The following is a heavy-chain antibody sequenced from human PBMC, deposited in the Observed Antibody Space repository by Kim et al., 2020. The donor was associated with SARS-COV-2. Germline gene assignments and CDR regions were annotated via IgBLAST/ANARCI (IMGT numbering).Heavy chain of an antibody. Sequence: GGSLRLSCAASGFTFSDYYMSWIRQAPGKGLEWVSYISSSSSYTNYADSVKGRFTISRDTARNSLYLQMNSLRAEDTAVYYCARVGASGYCSSTSCYPRPKCDCRGQGTLVAVSS. CDR1: GFTFSDYY. V-gene: IGHV3-11*05. CDR3: ARVGASGYCSSTSCYPRPKCDC. CDR2: ISSSSSYT. J-gene: IGHJ4*02. D-gene: IGHD2-2*03.